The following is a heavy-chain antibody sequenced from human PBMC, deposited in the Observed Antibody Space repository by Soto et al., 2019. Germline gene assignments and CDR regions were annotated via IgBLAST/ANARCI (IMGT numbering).Heavy chain of an antibody. D-gene: IGHD6-13*01. V-gene: IGHV3-33*01. J-gene: IGHJ4*02. CDR1: GFTFSSYG. CDR3: ARDPGSSSWQRPGLFDY. CDR2: IWYDGSNK. Sequence: QVQLVESGGGVVQPGRSLRLSCAASGFTFSSYGMHWVRQAPGKGLEWVAVIWYDGSNKYYADSVKGRFTISRDNSKNTLYLQMNSLRAEDTAVYYCARDPGSSSWQRPGLFDYWGQGTLVTVSS.